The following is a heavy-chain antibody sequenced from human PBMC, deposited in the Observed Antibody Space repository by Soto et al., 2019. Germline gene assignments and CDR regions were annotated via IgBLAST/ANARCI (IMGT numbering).Heavy chain of an antibody. Sequence: ASVKVSCKASGYTFTSYGISWVRQAPGQGLEWMGWISAYNGNTNYAQKLQGRVTMTTDTSTSTAYMELRSLRSDDTAVYYCAREYCSGGSCYSDAFDIWGQGTMVTVSS. CDR3: AREYCSGGSCYSDAFDI. CDR1: GYTFTSYG. J-gene: IGHJ3*02. V-gene: IGHV1-18*01. CDR2: ISAYNGNT. D-gene: IGHD2-15*01.